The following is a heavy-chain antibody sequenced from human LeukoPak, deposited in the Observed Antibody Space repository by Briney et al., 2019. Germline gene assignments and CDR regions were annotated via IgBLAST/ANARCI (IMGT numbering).Heavy chain of an antibody. D-gene: IGHD6-19*01. J-gene: IGHJ4*02. CDR1: GGSISSGSYY. V-gene: IGHV4-61*02. Sequence: SETLSLTCTVSGGSISSGSYYWSWIRQPAGKGLEWIGRIYTSGSTNYNPSLESRSTISIDTSKSLFSLRLISVTAADTAVYYCARPIAVAGTMGDLYYFDYWGQGTLVTVSS. CDR2: IYTSGST. CDR3: ARPIAVAGTMGDLYYFDY.